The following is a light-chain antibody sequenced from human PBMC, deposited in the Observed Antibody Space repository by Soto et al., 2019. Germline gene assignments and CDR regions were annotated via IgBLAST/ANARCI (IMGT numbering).Light chain of an antibody. CDR3: QQYNNWPTWT. J-gene: IGKJ1*01. Sequence: EIVMTQSPATLSLSPGESATLSFRASQRISRNLAWYQQKPGQAPRLLIYDASTRATAIPARFSGSGSGTEFTLSISSLQSEDFAVYYCQQYNNWPTWTFGQGTKVDI. CDR2: DAS. V-gene: IGKV3-15*01. CDR1: QRISRN.